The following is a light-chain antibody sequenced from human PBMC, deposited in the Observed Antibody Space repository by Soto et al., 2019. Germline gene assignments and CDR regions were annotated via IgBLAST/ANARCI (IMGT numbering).Light chain of an antibody. CDR1: QSVGSS. J-gene: IGKJ4*01. V-gene: IGKV3-11*01. CDR3: QQRTNWPLT. Sequence: EIVLTQSPATLSLSPGERATLSCRASQSVGSSLAWYQQKPGQAPRLLIYDASTRATGFPARFSGSGSGTDFTLTISSLEPEDFAVYYCQQRTNWPLTFGGGTKVEIK. CDR2: DAS.